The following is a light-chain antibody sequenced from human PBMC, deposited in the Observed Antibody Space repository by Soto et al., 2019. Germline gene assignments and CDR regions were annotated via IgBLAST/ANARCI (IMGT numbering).Light chain of an antibody. V-gene: IGKV1-39*01. CDR3: QQSYSTPHYT. CDR1: QSISSY. J-gene: IGKJ2*01. CDR2: AAS. Sequence: DIQMTQSPSSLSASVGDRVTITCRASQSISSYLNWYQQKPGKAPKLLIYAASSLQSGVPSRFSGSGSGTDFTLNISSLKPEDFATYYCQQSYSTPHYTFGQGTKLEIK.